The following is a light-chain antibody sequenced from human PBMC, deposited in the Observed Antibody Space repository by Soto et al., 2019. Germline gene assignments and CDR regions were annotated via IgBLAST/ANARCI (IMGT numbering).Light chain of an antibody. CDR2: EVS. J-gene: IGLJ1*01. V-gene: IGLV2-14*01. CDR3: SSYTSSSTLV. Sequence: QSALTQPGSGSGSPGQSITISCTGTSSDVGGYNYVSWYQQHPGKAPKLMIYEVSNRPSGVSNRFSGSKSGNTASLTISGLQAEDEADYYCSSYTSSSTLVFGTGTKVTVL. CDR1: SSDVGGYNY.